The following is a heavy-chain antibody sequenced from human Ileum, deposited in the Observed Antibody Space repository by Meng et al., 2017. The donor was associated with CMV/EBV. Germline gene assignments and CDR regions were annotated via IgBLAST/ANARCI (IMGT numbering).Heavy chain of an antibody. V-gene: IGHV1-2*02. CDR2: INPNSGGT. CDR3: ARHYCSSTSYSFDY. CDR1: GYTFTGYY. D-gene: IGHD2-2*01. J-gene: IGHJ4*02. Sequence: ASVKVSCKASGYTFTGYYMHWVRQAPGQGLEWMGWINPNSGGTNYAQKFQGRVTMTRDTSISTAYMELSRLRSADTAMYYCARHYCSSTSYSFDYWGQGTMVTVSS.